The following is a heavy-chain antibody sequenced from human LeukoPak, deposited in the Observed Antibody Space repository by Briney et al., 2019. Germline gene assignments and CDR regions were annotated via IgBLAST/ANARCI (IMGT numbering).Heavy chain of an antibody. J-gene: IGHJ4*02. V-gene: IGHV3-21*01. CDR1: GFTFSSYS. Sequence: GGSLRLSCAASGFTFSSYSMNWVRQAPGKGLAWVSSISSSSSYIYYADSVKGRFTISRDNAKNSLYLQMNSLRAEDTAVYYCARDQYSSGWFDPVDYWGQGTLVTVSS. D-gene: IGHD6-19*01. CDR2: ISSSSSYI. CDR3: ARDQYSSGWFDPVDY.